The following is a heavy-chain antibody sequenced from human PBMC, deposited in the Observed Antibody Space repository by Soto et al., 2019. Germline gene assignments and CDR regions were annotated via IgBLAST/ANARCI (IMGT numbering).Heavy chain of an antibody. CDR3: ARDGITLLAPRPYDAFDL. Sequence: GGSLRLSCAASGFTFSDYWISWVRQAPGKGLEWVANIKQGGSEKYYLDSVKGRFTISRDNARNSVYLQMNSLRAEDTAVYYCARDGITLLAPRPYDAFDLWGQGTMVTVSS. J-gene: IGHJ3*01. V-gene: IGHV3-7*01. CDR1: GFTFSDYW. D-gene: IGHD3-3*02. CDR2: IKQGGSEK.